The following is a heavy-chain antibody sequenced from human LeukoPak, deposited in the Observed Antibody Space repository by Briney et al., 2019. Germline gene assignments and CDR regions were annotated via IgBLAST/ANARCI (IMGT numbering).Heavy chain of an antibody. CDR2: ISGGGYST. D-gene: IGHD6-19*01. CDR1: GFTFSSYA. V-gene: IGHV3-23*01. J-gene: IGHJ4*02. Sequence: GGSLRLSCAGSGFTFSSYAMNWVRQAPGKRLEWASGISGGGYSTNFADSVKGRFTISRDNFKNTLYLQMNSLRADDTALYYCTKGASGTGWDYWGQGTLVTVSS. CDR3: TKGASGTGWDY.